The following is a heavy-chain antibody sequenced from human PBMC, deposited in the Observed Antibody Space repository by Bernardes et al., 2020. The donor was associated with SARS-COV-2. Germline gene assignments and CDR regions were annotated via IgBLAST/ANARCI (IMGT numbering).Heavy chain of an antibody. Sequence: GGSLRLSCAASGFTFSDSGMYWVRQASGKGLEWVGRIRSKANSYATAYAASVKGRFTISRDDSKNTAYLQMNSLKTEDTALYYCTRVPPYSNSWWDAFDIWGPGTMVIVSS. CDR1: GFTFSDSG. J-gene: IGHJ3*02. D-gene: IGHD6-13*01. V-gene: IGHV3-73*01. CDR2: IRSKANSYAT. CDR3: TRVPPYSNSWWDAFDI.